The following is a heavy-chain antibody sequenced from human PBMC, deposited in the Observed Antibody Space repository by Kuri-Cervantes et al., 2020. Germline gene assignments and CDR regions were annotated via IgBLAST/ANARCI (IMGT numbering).Heavy chain of an antibody. D-gene: IGHD3-10*01. Sequence: GESLKISCAASGFTFSDYYMSWIRQAPGKGLEWVSYISSSGSTIYYADSVKGRFTISRDNSKNTLYLQMNSLRAEDTAVYYCAREWFGGIDYWGQGTLVTVSS. CDR3: AREWFGGIDY. J-gene: IGHJ4*02. CDR1: GFTFSDYY. V-gene: IGHV3-11*01. CDR2: ISSSGSTI.